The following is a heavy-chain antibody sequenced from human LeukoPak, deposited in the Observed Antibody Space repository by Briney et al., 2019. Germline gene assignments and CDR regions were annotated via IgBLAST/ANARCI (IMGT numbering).Heavy chain of an antibody. Sequence: PSETLSLTCTVSGGSISSYYWSWIRQPPGKGLEWIGYIYYSGSTNYNPSLKSRVTISVDTSKNQFSLKLSSVTAADTAVYYCARVYYGSGPYAAIFDYWGQGTLVTVSS. CDR2: IYYSGST. J-gene: IGHJ4*02. CDR1: GGSISSYY. V-gene: IGHV4-59*01. CDR3: ARVYYGSGPYAAIFDY. D-gene: IGHD3-10*01.